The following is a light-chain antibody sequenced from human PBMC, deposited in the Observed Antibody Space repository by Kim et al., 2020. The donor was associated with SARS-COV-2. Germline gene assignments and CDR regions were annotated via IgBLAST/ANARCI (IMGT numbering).Light chain of an antibody. CDR1: QSVSSY. CDR2: GAS. Sequence: EIVMTQSPATLSVSPGERATLSCRASQSVSSYLAWYQKKPGQAPRLLIYGASTRATGIPARFSGSGSGTEFTLTISSLQSEDFAVYYCQQYNNWPLYSFGQGTKLEI. V-gene: IGKV3-15*01. J-gene: IGKJ2*03. CDR3: QQYNNWPLYS.